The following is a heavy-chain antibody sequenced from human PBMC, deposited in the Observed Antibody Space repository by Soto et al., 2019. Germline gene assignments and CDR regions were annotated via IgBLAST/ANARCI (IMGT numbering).Heavy chain of an antibody. CDR2: IKPDGSER. CDR3: ATDFNWEQY. D-gene: IGHD7-27*01. Sequence: EVQLVESGGGLVQPGGSLRLSCAASGFTFGTYWMTWVRQAPGKGLECVGNIKPDGSERYYVDSVKGRFTISRDNAKNSLYLHMNILRSEDTSVYYCATDFNWEQYWGQGTLVTVSS. CDR1: GFTFGTYW. J-gene: IGHJ4*02. V-gene: IGHV3-7*04.